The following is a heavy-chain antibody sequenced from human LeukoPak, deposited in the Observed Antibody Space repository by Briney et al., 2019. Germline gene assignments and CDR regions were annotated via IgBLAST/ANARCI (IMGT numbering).Heavy chain of an antibody. Sequence: PGGSLRLSCAASGFTFSSYEMNWVRQAPGKGLEWVANIKQDGTEKYYVDSVKGRFTISRDNAKNSVYLEMNSLRVEDTAVYYCARAATHNQRDGYNYWGQGTLVTVSS. J-gene: IGHJ4*02. CDR1: GFTFSSYE. CDR2: IKQDGTEK. CDR3: ARAATHNQRDGYNY. D-gene: IGHD5-24*01. V-gene: IGHV3-7*01.